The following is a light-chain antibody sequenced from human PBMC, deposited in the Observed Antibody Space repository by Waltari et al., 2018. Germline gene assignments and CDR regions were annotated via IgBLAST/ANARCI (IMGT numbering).Light chain of an antibody. CDR1: SGHSTQL. Sequence: QLVLTQSPSASASLGASVKLTCTLSSGHSTQLIAWPQQQPEKGPRYLMNVNSDGSHNKGVGIPDRFSGSSSGAERYLTISSLQSEDEADYYCQTGGHGTWVFGGGTRLTVL. J-gene: IGLJ3*02. CDR2: VNSDGSH. V-gene: IGLV4-69*01. CDR3: QTGGHGTWV.